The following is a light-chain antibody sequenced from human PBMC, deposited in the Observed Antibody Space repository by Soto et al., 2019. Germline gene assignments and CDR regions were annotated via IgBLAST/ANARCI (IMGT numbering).Light chain of an antibody. J-gene: IGLJ1*01. CDR1: SSNIGSNT. Sequence: QCVRTQGHSGSRTPGRRVTISYSGSSSNIGSNTVNWYQQRPGTTPKLLCYTSNQQPSGVRDRFSGSKSGTSASLAISGLQSEDEADYYCAAWDDSLNGYVFGTGTKVTVL. CDR2: TSN. V-gene: IGLV1-44*01. CDR3: AAWDDSLNGYV.